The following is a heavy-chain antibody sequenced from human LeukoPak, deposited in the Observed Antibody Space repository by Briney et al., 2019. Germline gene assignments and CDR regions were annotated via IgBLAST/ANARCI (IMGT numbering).Heavy chain of an antibody. CDR2: ISAYNGDT. V-gene: IGHV1-18*01. D-gene: IGHD3-10*01. J-gene: IGHJ4*02. Sequence: GASVKVPCEASGYSFTNNGITWVRQAPGQGLEWMGWISAYNGDTSYALQFQGRVTMTRNTSTSTIYMALRSLRSDDTAVYYCARDTGSSPGDFWGQGTLITVSS. CDR1: GYSFTNNG. CDR3: ARDTGSSPGDF.